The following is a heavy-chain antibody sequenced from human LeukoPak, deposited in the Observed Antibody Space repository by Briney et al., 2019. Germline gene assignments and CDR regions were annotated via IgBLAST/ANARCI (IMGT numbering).Heavy chain of an antibody. J-gene: IGHJ4*02. D-gene: IGHD6-13*01. CDR2: MNPNSGNT. CDR3: ARSGQRGIAAADY. V-gene: IGHV1-8*03. Sequence: GASVKVSCKASGYTFTSYDINWVRQAPGQGLEWMGWMNPNSGNTGYAQKFQGRVTITRNTSISTAYMELSSLRSEDTAVYYCARSGQRGIAAADYWGQGTLVTVSS. CDR1: GYTFTSYD.